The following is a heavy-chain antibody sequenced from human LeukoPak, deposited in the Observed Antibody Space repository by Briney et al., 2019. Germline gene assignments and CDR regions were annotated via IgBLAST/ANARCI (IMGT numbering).Heavy chain of an antibody. V-gene: IGHV1-18*01. CDR1: GYTFTSYD. CDR2: ISAYNGNT. Sequence: ASVKVSCKASGYTFTSYDINWVRQATGQGLEWMGGISAYNGNTNYAQKLQGRVTMTTDTSTSTAYMELRSLRSDDTAVYYCARGGISIFRVVIYMDVWGKGTTVTVSS. D-gene: IGHD3-3*01. J-gene: IGHJ6*03. CDR3: ARGGISIFRVVIYMDV.